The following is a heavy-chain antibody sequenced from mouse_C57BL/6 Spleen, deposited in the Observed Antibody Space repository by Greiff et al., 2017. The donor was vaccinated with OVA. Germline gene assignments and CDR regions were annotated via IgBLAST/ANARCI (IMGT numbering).Heavy chain of an antibody. V-gene: IGHV1-15*01. Sequence: QVQLQQSGAELVRPGASVTLSCKASGYTFTDYEMHWVKQTPVHGLEWIGAIDPETGGTAYNPKFKGKAILTADKSSSTAYLEPRSLTSEDSAVYYCTGSLPGTPSWYAYWGQGTLVTVSA. CDR3: TGSLPGTPSWYAY. J-gene: IGHJ3*01. CDR1: GYTFTDYE. CDR2: IDPETGGT. D-gene: IGHD4-1*01.